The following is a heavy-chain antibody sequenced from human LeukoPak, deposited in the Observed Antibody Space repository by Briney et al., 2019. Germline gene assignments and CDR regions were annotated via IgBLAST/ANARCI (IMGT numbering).Heavy chain of an antibody. Sequence: GGSLRLSCAASGFTFSSYAMSWVRQAPGKGLEWVSAISGSGGSTYYADSVKGRFTISRDNSKNTPYLQMNSLRAEDTAVYYCAKDEDSGYDSGYWGQGTLVTVSS. D-gene: IGHD5-12*01. CDR1: GFTFSSYA. CDR2: ISGSGGST. V-gene: IGHV3-23*01. J-gene: IGHJ4*02. CDR3: AKDEDSGYDSGY.